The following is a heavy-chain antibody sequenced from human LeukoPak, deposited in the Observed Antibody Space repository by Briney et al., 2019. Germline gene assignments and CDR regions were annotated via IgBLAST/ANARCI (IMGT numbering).Heavy chain of an antibody. D-gene: IGHD3-10*01. V-gene: IGHV4-4*02. Sequence: SGTLSLTCAVSGDSISSHNWWSWLRQPPGKGLEWIGEIYDSVSTNYNPSLKSRVTISVDKSKNQFSLKLSSVTAADTAVYYCARDRSREGTYGSGSYYPGWFDPWGQGTLVTVSS. CDR1: GDSISSHNW. J-gene: IGHJ5*02. CDR3: ARDRSREGTYGSGSYYPGWFDP. CDR2: IYDSVST.